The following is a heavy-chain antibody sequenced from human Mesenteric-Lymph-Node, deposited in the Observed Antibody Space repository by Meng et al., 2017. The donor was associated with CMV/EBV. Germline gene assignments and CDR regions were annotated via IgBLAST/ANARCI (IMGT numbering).Heavy chain of an antibody. CDR1: GGSFSGYY. V-gene: IGHV4-34*01. CDR3: ARGSDIPVNNY. J-gene: IGHJ4*02. Sequence: QVQLQQWGAGLLKPSETLSLTCAVYGGSFSGYYWSWIRQPPGKGLEWIGEINHSGVPNYNPSIKSRVTISLDRSKNQFSLKLSSVTAEDTAVYYCARGSDIPVNNYWGQGTLVTVSS. CDR2: INHSGVP. D-gene: IGHD2-15*01.